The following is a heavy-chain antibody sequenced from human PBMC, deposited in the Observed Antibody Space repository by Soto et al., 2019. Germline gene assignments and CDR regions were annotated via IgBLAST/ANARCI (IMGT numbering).Heavy chain of an antibody. J-gene: IGHJ1*01. D-gene: IGHD2-21*02. CDR1: GGTFSSYA. CDR2: IIPIFGTA. V-gene: IGHV1-69*13. Sequence: SVKVSCKASGGTFSSYAISWVRQAPGQGLEWMGGIIPIFGTANYAQKFQGRVTITADESTSTAYMELSSLRSEDTAVYYCARVYCGGDCYSSSYFQHWGQGTLVTASS. CDR3: ARVYCGGDCYSSSYFQH.